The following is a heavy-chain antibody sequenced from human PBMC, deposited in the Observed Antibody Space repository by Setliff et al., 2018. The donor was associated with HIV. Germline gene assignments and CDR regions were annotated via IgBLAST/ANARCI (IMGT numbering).Heavy chain of an antibody. Sequence: ASVKVSCKASGGTFSSYAISWVRQAPGQGLEWMGWMNPNSGNTGYAQKFQGRVTLTRNTSISTAYMELSSLRSEDTAVYYCARGRGSYSFGYWGQGTLVTVSS. J-gene: IGHJ4*02. CDR3: ARGRGSYSFGY. CDR1: GGTFSSYA. CDR2: MNPNSGNT. D-gene: IGHD1-26*01. V-gene: IGHV1-8*02.